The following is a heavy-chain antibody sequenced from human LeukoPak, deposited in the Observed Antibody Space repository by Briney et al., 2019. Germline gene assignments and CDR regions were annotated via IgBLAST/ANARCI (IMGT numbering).Heavy chain of an antibody. J-gene: IGHJ6*03. Sequence: SVKVSCKASGGTFISYAISWVRQAPGQGLEWMGGIIPIFGTANYAQKFQGRVTITTDESTSTAYMELSSLRSENTAVYYCARVHRSALTTVITPWYYYMDVWGKGTTVTVSS. CDR2: IIPIFGTA. D-gene: IGHD4-17*01. CDR3: ARVHRSALTTVITPWYYYMDV. V-gene: IGHV1-69*05. CDR1: GGTFISYA.